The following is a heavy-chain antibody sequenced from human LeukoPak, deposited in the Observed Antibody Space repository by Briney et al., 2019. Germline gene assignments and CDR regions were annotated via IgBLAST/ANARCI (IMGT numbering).Heavy chain of an antibody. V-gene: IGHV4-59*13. CDR3: AKSFGYGGNSDY. CDR2: IYYSGSD. J-gene: IGHJ4*02. D-gene: IGHD4-23*01. CDR1: GYSISTYY. Sequence: SETLSLTCTVSGYSISTYYWSWIRQPPGRGLVWIGYIYYSGSDNYNPYLKSRVTISADTSKNQFSLKLSSVAAADTANYYCAKSFGYGGNSDYWGQGTLVTVSS.